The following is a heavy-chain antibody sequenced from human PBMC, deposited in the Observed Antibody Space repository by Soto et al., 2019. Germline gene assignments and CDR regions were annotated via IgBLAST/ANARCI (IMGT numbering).Heavy chain of an antibody. D-gene: IGHD6-13*01. CDR3: AGIAAAGTGFDY. Sequence: PGGSLRLSCAASGFTFSSYAMHWVRQAPGKGLEWVAVISYDGSNKYYADSVKGRFTISRDNSKNTLYLQMNSLRAEDTAVYYCAGIAAAGTGFDYWGQGTLVTVSS. J-gene: IGHJ4*02. V-gene: IGHV3-30-3*01. CDR1: GFTFSSYA. CDR2: ISYDGSNK.